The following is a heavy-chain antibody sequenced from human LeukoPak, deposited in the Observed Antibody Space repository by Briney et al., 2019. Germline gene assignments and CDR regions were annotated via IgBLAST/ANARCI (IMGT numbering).Heavy chain of an antibody. CDR2: ISVDDQGST. D-gene: IGHD2-8*01. J-gene: IGHJ6*03. CDR3: ARCLLYLWNRNFYYYMDV. Sequence: GGSLRLSCTTSEFSFRTYAMTWVRQAPGKGLEWVSTISVDDQGSTYYTDSVKGRFTISRDTSQNTLSLQMNSLRGEDTAVYYCARCLLYLWNRNFYYYMDVWGKGTTVTVSS. V-gene: IGHV3-23*01. CDR1: EFSFRTYA.